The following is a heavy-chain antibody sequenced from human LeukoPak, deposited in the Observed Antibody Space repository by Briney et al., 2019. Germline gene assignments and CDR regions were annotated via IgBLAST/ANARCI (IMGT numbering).Heavy chain of an antibody. CDR1: GGSISCSNW. D-gene: IGHD3-10*01. CDR3: ASGDYYGSGADY. J-gene: IGHJ4*02. Sequence: SGTLSLTCAVSGGSISCSNWWGWVRQPPGKGLEWIGEIYHSGSTNYNPSLKSRVTISVDKSKNQFSLKLSSVTAADTAVYYCASGDYYGSGADYWGQGTLVTVSS. V-gene: IGHV4-4*02. CDR2: IYHSGST.